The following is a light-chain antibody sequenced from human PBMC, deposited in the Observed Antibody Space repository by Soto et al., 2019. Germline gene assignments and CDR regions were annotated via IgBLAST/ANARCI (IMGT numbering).Light chain of an antibody. J-gene: IGKJ4*01. CDR3: HQYAKGLS. V-gene: IGKV3-15*01. CDR2: AAS. Sequence: EIVMTQSPATLSVSPGEGATLSCRTSESIRRDLAWYQQRPGQPPRLLIYAASTRATGIPARCSGSGSETEFTLTISRLQSEDFGVFYCHQYAKGLSFGGGTKVEIK. CDR1: ESIRRD.